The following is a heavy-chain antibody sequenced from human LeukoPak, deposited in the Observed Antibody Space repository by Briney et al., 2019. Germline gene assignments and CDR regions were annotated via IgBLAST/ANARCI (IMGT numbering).Heavy chain of an antibody. V-gene: IGHV6-1*01. Sequence: SQTLSLTCAISGDSVSSNSAAWNWIRQTPSRGLEWLGRTYYRSKWYYDYAVAVKSRISINPDTSKNQFSLQLSSVTPEDTAVYYCARDPVGGSTIFDYWGQGTLVTVSS. J-gene: IGHJ4*02. D-gene: IGHD1-26*01. CDR3: ARDPVGGSTIFDY. CDR2: TYYRSKWYY. CDR1: GDSVSSNSAA.